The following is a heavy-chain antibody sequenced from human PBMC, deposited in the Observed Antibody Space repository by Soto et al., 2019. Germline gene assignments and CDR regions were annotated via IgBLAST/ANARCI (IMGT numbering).Heavy chain of an antibody. J-gene: IGHJ4*02. V-gene: IGHV3-23*01. CDR3: VKKRSGSWSMRCFDS. CDR1: GFTFSNHA. Sequence: EVHLLESGGALVQPGGSLRLSCAASGFTFSNHAMNWVRQAPGKGLEWLSAISGNANDIYYADSVKGRFTISRDSSTNTVFLQMNSLRAEDTALYYCVKKRSGSWSMRCFDSWGQGTLVTVSS. CDR2: ISGNANDI. D-gene: IGHD3-16*01.